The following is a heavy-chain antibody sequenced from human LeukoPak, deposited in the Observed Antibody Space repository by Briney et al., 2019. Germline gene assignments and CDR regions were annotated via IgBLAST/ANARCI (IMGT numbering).Heavy chain of an antibody. CDR2: IYSGGST. D-gene: IGHD1-1*01. J-gene: IGHJ4*02. V-gene: IGHV3-66*02. Sequence: GGSLRLSCAASGFTVSSNYMSWVRQAPGKGLEWVSVIYSGGSTYYADSVKGRFTISRDNSKNTLYLQMNSLRTEDTAVYYCENWHDYAYFDYWGQGTLVTVSS. CDR3: ENWHDYAYFDY. CDR1: GFTVSSNY.